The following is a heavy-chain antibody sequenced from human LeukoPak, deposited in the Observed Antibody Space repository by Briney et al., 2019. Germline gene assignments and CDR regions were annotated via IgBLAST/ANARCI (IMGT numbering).Heavy chain of an antibody. Sequence: PGGSLRLSCAASGFTFSSYGMHWVRQAPGKGLEWVAVISYDGSNKYYADSVKGRFTISRDNSKNTLYLQMNSLRAEDTAVYYCAKHRSAGGYYYYYGMDVWGQGTTVTVSS. CDR3: AKHRSAGGYYYYYGMDV. D-gene: IGHD3-16*01. CDR1: GFTFSSYG. V-gene: IGHV3-30*18. J-gene: IGHJ6*02. CDR2: ISYDGSNK.